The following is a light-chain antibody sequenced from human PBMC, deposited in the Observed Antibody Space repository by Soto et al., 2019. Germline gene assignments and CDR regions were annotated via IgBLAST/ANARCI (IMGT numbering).Light chain of an antibody. V-gene: IGKV3-15*01. J-gene: IGKJ1*01. Sequence: EVVLTQSPATLSLSPGERATLSCRASESVSSNLAWYQQKPGQAPRLLIYGASTRATGIPARFSGSGSGTEFTLTISSLQSEDFAVYYCQQRSNWPPVWTFGQGTKVDIK. CDR2: GAS. CDR1: ESVSSN. CDR3: QQRSNWPPVWT.